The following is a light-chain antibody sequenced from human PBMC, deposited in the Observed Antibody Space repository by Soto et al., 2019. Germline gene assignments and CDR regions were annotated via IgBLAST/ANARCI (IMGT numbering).Light chain of an antibody. CDR1: SSDVGTYNL. CDR3: SSFTISRNTVI. Sequence: QSALTQPASVSGSPGQSITISCTGTSSDVGTYNLVSWYQHHPGKAPKLMIYEGSKRPSGISNRFSGSKSGNTASLTISGLQAEDEADYYCSSFTISRNTVIFGGGTKLTVL. J-gene: IGLJ2*01. CDR2: EGS. V-gene: IGLV2-14*02.